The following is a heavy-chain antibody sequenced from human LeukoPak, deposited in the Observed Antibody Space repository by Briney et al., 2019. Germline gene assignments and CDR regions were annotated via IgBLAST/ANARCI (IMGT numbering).Heavy chain of an antibody. Sequence: MPGGSLRLSCAASGFTFSSYAMSWIRQPPGKRLEWIGYFSYSGGTNYSPSLKSRVTISIDTSKNQFSLKLSSVTAADTAVYYCARGGQAVAGEIDYWGQGTLVTVSS. D-gene: IGHD6-19*01. CDR3: ARGGQAVAGEIDY. CDR2: FSYSGGT. V-gene: IGHV4-59*01. CDR1: GFTFSSYA. J-gene: IGHJ4*02.